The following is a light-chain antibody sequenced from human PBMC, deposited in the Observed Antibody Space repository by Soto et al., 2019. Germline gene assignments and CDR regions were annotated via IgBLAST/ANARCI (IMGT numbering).Light chain of an antibody. CDR1: QSISNW. V-gene: IGKV1-39*01. Sequence: DIQITQSPSTLSSSVLERSTITCRASQSISNWLAWYQQKPGKAPKLLINIASSLQSGVPSRFSGSGSGTDFTLTISNVQPEDFATYYCQQTYSTPQPFGQGTRL. CDR2: IAS. J-gene: IGKJ5*01. CDR3: QQTYSTPQP.